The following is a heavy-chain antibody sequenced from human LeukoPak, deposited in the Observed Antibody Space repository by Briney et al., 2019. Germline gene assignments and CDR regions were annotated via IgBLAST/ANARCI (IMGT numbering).Heavy chain of an antibody. CDR3: AMITVTTVVDS. Sequence: PSETLSLTCSVSGYSISSGYYWGWIRQPPGKGLEWIGNALHGGNTFYNPSLKSRVAISLDTSRNQLSMRLSSVTAADTAVYYCAMITVTTVVDSWGQGTLVTVSS. CDR1: GYSISSGYY. D-gene: IGHD4-17*01. CDR2: ALHGGNT. V-gene: IGHV4-38-2*02. J-gene: IGHJ4*02.